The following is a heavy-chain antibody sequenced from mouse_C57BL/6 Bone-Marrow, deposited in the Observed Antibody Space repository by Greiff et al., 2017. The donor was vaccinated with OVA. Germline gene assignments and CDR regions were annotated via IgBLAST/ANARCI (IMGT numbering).Heavy chain of an antibody. CDR2: IYPGSGST. V-gene: IGHV1-55*01. J-gene: IGHJ2*01. CDR1: GYTFTCYW. D-gene: IGHD4-1*01. CDR3: ACRTGDY. Sequence: QVQLQQSGAELVKPGASVKMSCKASGYTFTCYWITWVKQRPGQGLEWIGDIYPGSGSTNYNEKFKSKATLTVDTSSSTAYLQLSSLTSEDSAVYCCACRTGDYWGQGTTLTVSS.